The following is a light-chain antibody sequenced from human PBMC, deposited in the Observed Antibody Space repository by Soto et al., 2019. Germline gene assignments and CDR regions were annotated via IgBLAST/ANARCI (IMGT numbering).Light chain of an antibody. J-gene: IGKJ5*01. CDR1: QSVNRK. Sequence: IVMTQSPATLSVSPGERVNLSCEPRQSVNRKVAWYPKKPGQAPRLPMYGAFTRATGIPARFSGSGSGTEFTLTISSLQSEDFAVYYCQQYNDWPPITSGQGTRLEI. CDR3: QQYNDWPPIT. CDR2: GAF. V-gene: IGKV3-15*01.